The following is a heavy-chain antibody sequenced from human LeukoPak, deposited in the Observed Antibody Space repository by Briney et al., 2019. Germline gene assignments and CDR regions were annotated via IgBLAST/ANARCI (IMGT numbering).Heavy chain of an antibody. CDR2: ISYDGSNR. CDR3: ARVPGDSSGDY. J-gene: IGHJ4*01. CDR1: GFTFSSYA. Sequence: PGGSLRLSCAASGFTFSSYAMHWVRQAPGKGLEWVAVISYDGSNRYYADSVKGRFTISRDNSKNTLYLQMNSLRAEDTAVYYCARVPGDSSGDYWGQGTLVTVSS. V-gene: IGHV3-30*01. D-gene: IGHD3-22*01.